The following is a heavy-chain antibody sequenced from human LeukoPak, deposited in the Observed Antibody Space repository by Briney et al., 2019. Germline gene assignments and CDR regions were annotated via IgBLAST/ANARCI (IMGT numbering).Heavy chain of an antibody. V-gene: IGHV3-7*01. D-gene: IGHD3-10*01. J-gene: IGHJ6*03. CDR2: INQVGSEK. Sequence: PGGSLRLSCAASGFTFRSYWMTWVRQAPGKGLEWVANINQVGSEKYYVDSVKGRFTISRDNAKNSLYLQMNSLRAEDTAVYYCARDGVGAYYYGSGSPTGGFYYMDVWGKGATVTVSS. CDR1: GFTFRSYW. CDR3: ARDGVGAYYYGSGSPTGGFYYMDV.